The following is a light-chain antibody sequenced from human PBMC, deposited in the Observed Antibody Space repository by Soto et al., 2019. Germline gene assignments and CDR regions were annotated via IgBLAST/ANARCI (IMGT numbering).Light chain of an antibody. CDR3: QQSFMTPAG. J-gene: IGKJ4*02. CDR2: AAS. V-gene: IGKV1-39*01. Sequence: EIQMTQSPSSLSASVGDRVTIPCRASQSISTRLNWYQQKPGKAPNLLIYAASILQTGVPSRFSGSGSGTDFTLTISSLQPEDFATYFCQQSFMTPAGFGGGTKVDI. CDR1: QSISTR.